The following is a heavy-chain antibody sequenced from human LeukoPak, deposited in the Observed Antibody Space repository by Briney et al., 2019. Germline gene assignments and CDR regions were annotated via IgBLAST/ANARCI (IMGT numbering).Heavy chain of an antibody. V-gene: IGHV1-2*06. D-gene: IGHD2-8*01. CDR3: ARERGVGDSAFDY. CDR1: GYTFTSYG. CDR2: ILPKSGGT. J-gene: IGHJ4*02. Sequence: ASVKVSCKASGYTFTSYGISWVRQAPGQGLEWVGRILPKSGGTTYAQKFQGRVTVTRDTSIGTAYMELSRLTSDDTAVYYCARERGVGDSAFDYWSQGSLVTVSS.